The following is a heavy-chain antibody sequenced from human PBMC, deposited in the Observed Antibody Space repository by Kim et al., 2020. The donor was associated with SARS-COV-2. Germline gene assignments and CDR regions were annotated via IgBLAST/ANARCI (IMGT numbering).Heavy chain of an antibody. V-gene: IGHV3-73*01. D-gene: IGHD1-1*01. CDR1: GFTFSGSS. J-gene: IGHJ4*01. CDR2: VGSKAGNYAT. CDR3: LRRERDGNNFYEY. Sequence: GGSLRLSCVASGFTFSGSSMHWVRQASGKGLEWVGRVGSKAGNYATAYTASVKGRFTISRDDSKNTAFLEMNSLKTEDTAFCYCLRRERDGNNFYEYWG.